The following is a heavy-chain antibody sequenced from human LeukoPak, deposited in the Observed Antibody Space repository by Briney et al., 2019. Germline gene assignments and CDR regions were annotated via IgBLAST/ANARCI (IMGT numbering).Heavy chain of an antibody. CDR1: GGSISSGGYY. J-gene: IGHJ6*03. CDR3: ARDGDNYDSSGSLFGGYYYMDV. D-gene: IGHD3-22*01. Sequence: SETLSLTCTVSGGSISSGGYYWSWIRQHPGKGLEWIGYIYYSGSTYYNPSLKSRVTISVDTSKNQFSLKLSSVTAADTAVYYCARDGDNYDSSGSLFGGYYYMDVWGKGTTVTVSS. CDR2: IYYSGST. V-gene: IGHV4-31*03.